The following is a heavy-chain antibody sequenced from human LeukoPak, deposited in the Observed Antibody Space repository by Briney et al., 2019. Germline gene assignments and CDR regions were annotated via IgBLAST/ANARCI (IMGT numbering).Heavy chain of an antibody. CDR3: ARRLSGVAAKSYFDY. CDR2: IYYSGST. J-gene: IGHJ4*02. CDR1: GGSISSSSYY. D-gene: IGHD2-15*01. Sequence: SETQSLTCTVSGGSISSSSYYWGWIRQPPGKGLEWIGSIYYSGSTYYNPSLKSRVTISVDTSKNQFSLKLSSVTAADTAVYYCARRLSGVAAKSYFDYWGQGTLVTVSS. V-gene: IGHV4-39*01.